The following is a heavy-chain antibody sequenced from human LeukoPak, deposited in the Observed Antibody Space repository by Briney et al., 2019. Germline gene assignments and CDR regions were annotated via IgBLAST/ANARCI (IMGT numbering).Heavy chain of an antibody. CDR3: ARDIVVVPAAMSMDV. CDR2: IYYSGST. Sequence: SETLSLTCTVSGGSISSYYWSWIRQPPGKGLEWIGYIYYSGSTNYNPSLKSRVTISVDTSKSQFSLRLSSVTAADTAVYYCARDIVVVPAAMSMDVWGQGTTVTVSS. V-gene: IGHV4-59*01. D-gene: IGHD2-2*01. J-gene: IGHJ6*02. CDR1: GGSISSYY.